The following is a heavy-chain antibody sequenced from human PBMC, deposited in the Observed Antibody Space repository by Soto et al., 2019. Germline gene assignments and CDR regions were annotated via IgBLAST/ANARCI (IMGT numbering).Heavy chain of an antibody. J-gene: IGHJ4*02. CDR2: ISYDGSNK. CDR3: ARGKVAAGFDY. CDR1: GFTFSSYA. D-gene: IGHD6-13*01. Sequence: GGSLRLSCAASGFTFSSYAMHWVRQAPGKGLEWVAVISYDGSNKYYADSVKGRFTISRDNSKNTLYLQMNSLRAEDTAVYFCARGKVAAGFDYWGQGALVTVSS. V-gene: IGHV3-30-3*01.